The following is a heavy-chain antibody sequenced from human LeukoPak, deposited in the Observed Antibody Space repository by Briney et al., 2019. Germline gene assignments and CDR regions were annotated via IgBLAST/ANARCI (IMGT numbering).Heavy chain of an antibody. CDR2: IYYSGST. V-gene: IGHV4-59*01. CDR3: ARDANWSGYYYYGMDV. J-gene: IGHJ6*02. D-gene: IGHD3-3*01. Sequence: SETLSFTCTVSGGSISSYYWSWIRQPPGKGLEWIGYIYYSGSTNYNPSLKSRVTISVDTSKNQFSLKLSSVTAADTAVYYCARDANWSGYYYYGMDVWGQGTTVTVSS. CDR1: GGSISSYY.